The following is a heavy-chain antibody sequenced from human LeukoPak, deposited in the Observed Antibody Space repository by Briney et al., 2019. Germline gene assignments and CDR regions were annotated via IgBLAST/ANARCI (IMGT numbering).Heavy chain of an antibody. J-gene: IGHJ4*02. CDR3: AKDRRWLRHYFDY. CDR2: ISYDGSNK. V-gene: IGHV3-30*18. Sequence: GRSLRLSCAASGFTFSSYGMHWVRQAPGKGLEWVAVISYDGSNKYYADSVKGRFTISIDNSKNTLYLQMNSLRAEDTAVYYCAKDRRWLRHYFDYWAREPWSPSPQ. CDR1: GFTFSSYG. D-gene: IGHD5-12*01.